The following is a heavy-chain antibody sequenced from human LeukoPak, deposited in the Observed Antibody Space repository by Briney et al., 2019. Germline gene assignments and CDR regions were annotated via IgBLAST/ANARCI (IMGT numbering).Heavy chain of an antibody. V-gene: IGHV4-61*01. CDR1: GGSVSSGSYY. J-gene: IGHJ4*02. Sequence: SETLSLTCTVSGGSVSSGSYYWSWIRQPPGKGLEWIGYIYYSGSTKYNPSFKSRATISVDTSKNQFSLKLNSVTAADTAVYYCASGSYYFDYWGQGTLVTVSS. CDR2: IYYSGST. CDR3: ASGSYYFDY. D-gene: IGHD1-26*01.